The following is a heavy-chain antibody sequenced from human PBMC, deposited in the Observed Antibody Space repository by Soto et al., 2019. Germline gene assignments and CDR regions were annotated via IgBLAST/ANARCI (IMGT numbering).Heavy chain of an antibody. D-gene: IGHD1-1*01. CDR2: IYHSGST. CDR3: ARYQLEESWFDP. J-gene: IGHJ5*02. V-gene: IGHV4-30-2*01. Sequence: QLQLQESGSGLVKPSPTLSLTCAVSGGFISSGGYSWNWIRQPPGKGLEWIGNIYHSGSTYYNPSFKSRVTISVDKSKNQFSLKLTSVTAADTAVYYCARYQLEESWFDPWCQGTLVTVSS. CDR1: GGFISSGGYS.